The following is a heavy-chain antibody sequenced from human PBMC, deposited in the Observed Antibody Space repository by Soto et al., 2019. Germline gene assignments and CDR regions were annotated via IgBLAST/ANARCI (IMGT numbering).Heavy chain of an antibody. D-gene: IGHD3-10*01. CDR3: AKDAITMVRGVISYYGMDV. Sequence: ESGGGLVQPGRSLRLSCAASGFTFDDYAMHWVRQAPGTGLEWVSGISWNSGSIGYADSVKGRFTISRDNAKNSLYLQMNSLRAEDTALYYCAKDAITMVRGVISYYGMDVWGQGTTVTVSS. J-gene: IGHJ6*02. CDR2: ISWNSGSI. CDR1: GFTFDDYA. V-gene: IGHV3-9*01.